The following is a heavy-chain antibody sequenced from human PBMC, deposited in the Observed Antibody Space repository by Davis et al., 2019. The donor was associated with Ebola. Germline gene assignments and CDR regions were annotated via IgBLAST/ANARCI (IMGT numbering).Heavy chain of an antibody. J-gene: IGHJ4*02. CDR1: GYTFTSYG. CDR3: ATSINPDYGVLEGRYFDY. D-gene: IGHD4-17*01. CDR2: ISAYNGNT. Sequence: ASVKVSCKASGYTFTSYGISWVRQAPGQGLEWMGWISAYNGNTNYAQKLQGRVTMTTDTSTSTAYMELRSLRSEDTAVYYCATSINPDYGVLEGRYFDYWGQGTLVTVSS. V-gene: IGHV1-18*01.